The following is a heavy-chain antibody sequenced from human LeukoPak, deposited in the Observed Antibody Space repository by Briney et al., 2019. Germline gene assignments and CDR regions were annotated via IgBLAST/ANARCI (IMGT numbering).Heavy chain of an antibody. CDR2: IYHSGDT. J-gene: IGHJ4*02. CDR3: AREAGIAAAGRFDY. Sequence: SETLSLTCAVSGGSITSSSWWSWVRQPPGKGLEWIGEIYHSGDTNYNPSLKSRVTMSVDKSKNQFSLKLTSVSAADTAVYYCAREAGIAAAGRFDYWGQGTLVTVSS. CDR1: GGSITSSSW. D-gene: IGHD6-13*01. V-gene: IGHV4-4*02.